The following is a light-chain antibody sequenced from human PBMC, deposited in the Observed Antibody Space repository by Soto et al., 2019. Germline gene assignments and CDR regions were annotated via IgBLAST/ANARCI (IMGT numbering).Light chain of an antibody. V-gene: IGLV3-10*01. Sequence: SCELTQPPSLSVSPGQTVRITCSGDALPNQYAYLYQQKAGQAPVQIIYEDISRPSWIPERFSGSSSGTVATLTIGGAQVEADAVHLFYSLASSGHHVVFGGGTQRTFL. CDR1: ALPNQY. CDR2: EDI. J-gene: IGLJ2*01. CDR3: YSLASSGHHVV.